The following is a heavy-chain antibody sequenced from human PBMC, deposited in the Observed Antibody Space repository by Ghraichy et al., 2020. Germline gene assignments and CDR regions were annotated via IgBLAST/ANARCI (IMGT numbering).Heavy chain of an antibody. V-gene: IGHV3-7*03. J-gene: IGHJ4*02. CDR1: GFTFSSYW. Sequence: GGSLRLSCAASGFTFSSYWMSWVRQAPGKGLEWVANIKEDGSEKHYVDSVKGRFTISRDNAKNSLYLQINSLRGEDTAVYYCARERLGSGSYYNEFWGQGTLVTV. CDR2: IKEDGSEK. CDR3: ARERLGSGSYYNEF. D-gene: IGHD3-10*01.